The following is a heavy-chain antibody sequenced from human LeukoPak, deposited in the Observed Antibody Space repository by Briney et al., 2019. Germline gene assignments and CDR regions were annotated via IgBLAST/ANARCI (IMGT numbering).Heavy chain of an antibody. CDR2: IKGDESAK. J-gene: IGHJ4*02. CDR1: GFIFSTYW. D-gene: IGHD1-26*01. V-gene: IGHV3-7*01. Sequence: GGSLRLSCAASGFIFSTYWMAWVRQAPGKGLEWVANIKGDESAKHQADSVKGRFTISRDNAQNSVYLQMSSLRGEDTAVYYCARDVGGSLDYWGQGTLVTVSS. CDR3: ARDVGGSLDY.